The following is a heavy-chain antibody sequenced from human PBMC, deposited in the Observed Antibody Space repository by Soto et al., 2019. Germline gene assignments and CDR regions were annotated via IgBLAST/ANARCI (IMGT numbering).Heavy chain of an antibody. D-gene: IGHD4-4*01. Sequence: EVQLVESGGGLVQPGGSLRLSCAASGFTFSSYWMHWVRQAPGKGLVWVSRINSDGSSTSYADSVKGRFTISRDNAKNTLYLQMNSLRAEDTAVYYCARRVVAHYTGPTDYYYYYMDVWGKGTTVTVSS. J-gene: IGHJ6*03. CDR3: ARRVVAHYTGPTDYYYYYMDV. CDR2: INSDGSST. V-gene: IGHV3-74*01. CDR1: GFTFSSYW.